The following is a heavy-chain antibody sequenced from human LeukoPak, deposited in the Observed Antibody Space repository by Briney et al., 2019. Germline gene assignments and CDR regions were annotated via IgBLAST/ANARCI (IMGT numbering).Heavy chain of an antibody. J-gene: IGHJ4*02. Sequence: SETLSLTCAVYGGSFSGYYWSWIRQPPGKGLEWIGYIYYSGSTNYNPSLKSRVTISVDTSKNQFSLKLSSVTAADTAVYYCARRRYCSSTSCYTGIYFDYWGQGTLVTVSS. CDR2: IYYSGST. CDR3: ARRRYCSSTSCYTGIYFDY. V-gene: IGHV4-59*01. CDR1: GGSFSGYY. D-gene: IGHD2-2*02.